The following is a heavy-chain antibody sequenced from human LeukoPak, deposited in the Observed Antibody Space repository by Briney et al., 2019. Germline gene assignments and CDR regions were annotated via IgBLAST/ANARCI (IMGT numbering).Heavy chain of an antibody. CDR2: ISSSGSTI. V-gene: IGHV3-11*01. D-gene: IGHD1-7*01. J-gene: IGHJ3*02. Sequence: GGSLRLSCAASGFTFSDYYMSWIRQAPGKGLEGVSYISSSGSTIYYADSVKGRFTISRDNAKNSLYLQMNSPRAEDTAVYYCARAIIELPYAFDIWGQGTMVTVSS. CDR3: ARAIIELPYAFDI. CDR1: GFTFSDYY.